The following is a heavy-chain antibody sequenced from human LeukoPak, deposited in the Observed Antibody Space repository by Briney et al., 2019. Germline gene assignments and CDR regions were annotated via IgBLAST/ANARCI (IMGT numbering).Heavy chain of an antibody. J-gene: IGHJ3*02. Sequence: ASVKLSCQASGYTFTFYDIQWVRQAAGQGLEWMGWMNPHSGNTGYAQKFLGRITLTRNTSTSMAYMELTSLKSEDTAVYYCARGRRDVFDIWGQGTTVTVS. CDR1: GYTFTFYD. CDR2: MNPHSGNT. CDR3: ARGRRDVFDI. V-gene: IGHV1-8*03.